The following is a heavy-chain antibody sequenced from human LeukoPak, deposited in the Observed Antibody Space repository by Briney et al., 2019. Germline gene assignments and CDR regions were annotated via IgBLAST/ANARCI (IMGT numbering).Heavy chain of an antibody. J-gene: IGHJ3*01. CDR1: GFTFSDYF. CDR3: ARRLPIAGGSSHAFNV. D-gene: IGHD6-13*01. V-gene: IGHV3-11*04. CDR2: ITSSDSSV. Sequence: GGSLRLSCAASGFTFSDYFMSWIRQAPGKGLEWVSYITSSDSSVYYADSVQGRFTISRDNAKNSLYLQMNSLRAEDTAVYYCARRLPIAGGSSHAFNVWGQGTMVTVSS.